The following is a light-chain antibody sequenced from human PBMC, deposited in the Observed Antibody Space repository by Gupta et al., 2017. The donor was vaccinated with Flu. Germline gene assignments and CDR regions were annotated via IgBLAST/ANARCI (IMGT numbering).Light chain of an antibody. V-gene: IGKV1-6*01. Sequence: AIQMTQSPSSLSASVGDRVTITCRASQGIRNDLGWYQQRPGKAPKLLIFAASNLQSGVPSRFSGSGSGTDFTLTISSLQPEDFATYYCRQDDIYPKTFGQGTKVEIK. CDR1: QGIRND. CDR3: RQDDIYPKT. CDR2: AAS. J-gene: IGKJ1*01.